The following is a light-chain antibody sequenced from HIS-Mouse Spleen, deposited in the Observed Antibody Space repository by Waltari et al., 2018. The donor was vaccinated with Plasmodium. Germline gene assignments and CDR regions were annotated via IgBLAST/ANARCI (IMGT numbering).Light chain of an antibody. CDR1: SSDLGGYNS. Sequence: QSALTQPASVSGSPGQSITISCPGTSSDLGGYNSVSWYQQHPGKAPKLMIYDVSNRPSGVSNRFSGSKSGNTASLTISGLQAEDEADYYCSSYTSSSTRVFGGGTKLTVL. CDR2: DVS. V-gene: IGLV2-14*03. J-gene: IGLJ3*02. CDR3: SSYTSSSTRV.